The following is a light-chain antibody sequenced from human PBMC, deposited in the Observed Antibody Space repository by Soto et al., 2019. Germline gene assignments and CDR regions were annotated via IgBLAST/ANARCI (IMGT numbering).Light chain of an antibody. Sequence: QPVLTQSPSASASLGASVKLTCTLSSGHSSYAIAWHQQQPEKGPRYLMKVNSDGSHSKGDGIPDRFSGSSSGAERYLTISSLQSEDEADSYCQTWGTGIHVFGTGTKVTVL. CDR3: QTWGTGIHV. CDR1: SGHSSYA. V-gene: IGLV4-69*01. J-gene: IGLJ1*01. CDR2: VNSDGSH.